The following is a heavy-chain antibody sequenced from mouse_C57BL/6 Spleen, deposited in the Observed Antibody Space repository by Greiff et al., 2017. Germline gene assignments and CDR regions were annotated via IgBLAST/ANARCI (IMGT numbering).Heavy chain of an antibody. J-gene: IGHJ2*01. Sequence: QVQLQQPGAELVKPGASVKLSCKASGYTFTSYWMHWVKQRPGQGLEWIGMIHPNSGSTNYNEKFKSKATLTVDKSSSTAYMHLSSLTSEDSAVYYCARRGSNWEDYWGQSTTLTVSS. CDR1: GYTFTSYW. CDR2: IHPNSGST. D-gene: IGHD4-1*01. CDR3: ARRGSNWEDY. V-gene: IGHV1-64*01.